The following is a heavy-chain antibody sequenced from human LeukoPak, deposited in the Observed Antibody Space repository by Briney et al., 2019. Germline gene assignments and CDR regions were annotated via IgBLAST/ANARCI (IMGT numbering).Heavy chain of an antibody. CDR3: ARDLTGGGYYDFWSGHGGYFDY. CDR1: GFTFSSYA. J-gene: IGHJ4*02. D-gene: IGHD3-3*01. V-gene: IGHV3-30-3*01. CDR2: ISYDGSNK. Sequence: GGSLRLSCAASGFTFSSYAMHWVRQAPGKGLEWVAVISYDGSNKYYADSVKGRFTISRDNSKNTLYLQMNSLRAEDTAVYYCARDLTGGGYYDFWSGHGGYFDYWGQGTLVTVSS.